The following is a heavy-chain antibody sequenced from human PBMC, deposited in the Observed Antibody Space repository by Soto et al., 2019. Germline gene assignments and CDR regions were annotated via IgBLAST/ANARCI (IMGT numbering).Heavy chain of an antibody. Sequence: QVQLQESGPGLVKPSQTLSLTCTVSGGSISSGEYYWSWIRQPPGKGLEWIGYIYYSGSTYYNPSLKSRVTISVDTSKNQFSLKLSSVTAADTAVYYCASITFKTGLGYCISTSCYDWYFDLWGRGTLVTVSS. J-gene: IGHJ2*01. V-gene: IGHV4-30-4*01. CDR3: ASITFKTGLGYCISTSCYDWYFDL. CDR2: IYYSGST. D-gene: IGHD2-2*01. CDR1: GGSISSGEYY.